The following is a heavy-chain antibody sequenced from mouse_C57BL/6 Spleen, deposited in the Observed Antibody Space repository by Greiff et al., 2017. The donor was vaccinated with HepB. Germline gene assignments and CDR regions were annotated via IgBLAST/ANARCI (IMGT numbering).Heavy chain of an antibody. CDR3: ARGAYYYGSSWFAY. CDR1: GFTFSSYA. CDR2: ISDGGSYT. J-gene: IGHJ3*01. V-gene: IGHV5-4*01. Sequence: EVQLQESGGGLVKPGGSLKLSCAASGFTFSSYAMSWVRQTPEKRLEWVATISDGGSYTYYPDNVKGRFTISRDNAKNNLYLQMSHLKSEDTAMYYCARGAYYYGSSWFAYWGQGTLVTVSA. D-gene: IGHD1-1*01.